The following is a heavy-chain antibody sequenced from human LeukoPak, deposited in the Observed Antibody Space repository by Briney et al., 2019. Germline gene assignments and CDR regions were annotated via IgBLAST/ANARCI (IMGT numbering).Heavy chain of an antibody. J-gene: IGHJ4*02. V-gene: IGHV3-11*01. Sequence: GGFLRLSCAASGFTFSDYYMSWIRQAPGKGLEWVSYISSSGSTIYYADSVKGRFTISRDNAKNSLYLQMNSLRAEDTAVYYCASEEATAAGFDYWGQGTLVTVSS. CDR3: ASEEATAAGFDY. CDR2: ISSSGSTI. CDR1: GFTFSDYY. D-gene: IGHD6-13*01.